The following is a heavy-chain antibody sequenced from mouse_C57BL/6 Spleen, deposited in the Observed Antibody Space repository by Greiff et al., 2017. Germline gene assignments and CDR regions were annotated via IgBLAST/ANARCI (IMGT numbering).Heavy chain of an antibody. CDR3: ARGKTGTDYFDY. J-gene: IGHJ2*01. CDR2: IYPGSGNT. V-gene: IGHV1-76*01. D-gene: IGHD4-1*01. CDR1: GYTFTDYY. Sequence: VQLQQSGAELVRPGASVKLSCKASGYTFTDYYINWVKQRPGQGLEWIARIYPGSGNTYYNEKFKGKATLTADKSSSTAYMQLSSLTSEDSAVYFCARGKTGTDYFDYWGQGTTLTVSS.